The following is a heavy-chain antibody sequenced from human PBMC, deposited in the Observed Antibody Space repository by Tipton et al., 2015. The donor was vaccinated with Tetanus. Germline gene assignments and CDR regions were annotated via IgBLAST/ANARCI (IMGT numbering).Heavy chain of an antibody. CDR3: ARATSTGPAYNWFDP. Sequence: TLSLTCAVSGGSISSGGYSWTWIRQPPGKGLQWIGYMYYSGTTPYNPSLKSRFTISIDRSKNQLSLKLTSVTAADTAVYYCARATSTGPAYNWFDPWGQGTLVTVSS. V-gene: IGHV4-30-2*01. CDR2: MYYSGTT. D-gene: IGHD2-8*02. J-gene: IGHJ5*02. CDR1: GGSISSGGYS.